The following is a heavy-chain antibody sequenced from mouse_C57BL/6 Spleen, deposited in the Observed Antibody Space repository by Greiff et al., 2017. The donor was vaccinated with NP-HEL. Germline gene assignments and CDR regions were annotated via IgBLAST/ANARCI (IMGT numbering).Heavy chain of an antibody. CDR2: IDPETGGT. J-gene: IGHJ2*01. Sequence: QVQLQQPGAELVRPGSSVKLSCKASGYTFTDYEMHWVKQTPVHGLEWIGAIDPETGGTAYNQKFKGKAILTADKSSSTAYMELRSLTSEDSAVYYCTKKGYYYGSYYFDYWGQGTTLTVSS. V-gene: IGHV1-15*01. CDR3: TKKGYYYGSYYFDY. D-gene: IGHD1-1*01. CDR1: GYTFTDYE.